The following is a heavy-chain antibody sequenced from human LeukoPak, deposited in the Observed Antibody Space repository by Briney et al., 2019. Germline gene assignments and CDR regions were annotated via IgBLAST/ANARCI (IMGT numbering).Heavy chain of an antibody. CDR3: ASWKNDFWSGYLDY. D-gene: IGHD3-3*01. V-gene: IGHV1-69*01. CDR1: GGTFSSYA. CDR2: IIPIFGTA. J-gene: IGHJ4*02. Sequence: SVKVSCKASGGTFSSYAISWVRQAPGQGLEWMGGIIPIFGTANYAQKFQGRVTITADESTSTAYMELSSLRSEDTAVYYCASWKNDFWSGYLDYWGQGTLVTVSS.